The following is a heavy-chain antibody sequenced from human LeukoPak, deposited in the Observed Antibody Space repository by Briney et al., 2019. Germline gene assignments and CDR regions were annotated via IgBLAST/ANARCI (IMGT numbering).Heavy chain of an antibody. CDR1: GGPFSGYY. Sequence: SETLSLTCAVYGGPFSGYYWSWIRQPPGKGLEWIGEINHSGSTNYNPSLKSRVTISVDTSKNQFSLKLSSVTAADTAVYYCARHLGYFDWLGGQGTLVTVSS. V-gene: IGHV4-34*01. J-gene: IGHJ4*02. CDR2: INHSGST. CDR3: ARHLGYFDWL. D-gene: IGHD3-9*01.